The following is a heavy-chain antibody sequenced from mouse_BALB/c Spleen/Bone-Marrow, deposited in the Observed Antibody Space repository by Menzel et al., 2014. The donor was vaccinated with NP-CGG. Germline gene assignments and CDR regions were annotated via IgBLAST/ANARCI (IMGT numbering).Heavy chain of an antibody. Sequence: LQQPGSELVRPGASVKLSCKASGYTFTSYWIHWVKQRPGQGLEWIGNIYPGSGTINYDEKFKNKATLTVDTSSSIAYMQLSGLTSEDSAVYYCRCYDYTMDYWGQGTSVTVSS. J-gene: IGHJ4*01. D-gene: IGHD1-1*01. CDR2: IYPGSGTI. CDR1: GYTFTSYW. CDR3: RCYDYTMDY. V-gene: IGHV1S22*01.